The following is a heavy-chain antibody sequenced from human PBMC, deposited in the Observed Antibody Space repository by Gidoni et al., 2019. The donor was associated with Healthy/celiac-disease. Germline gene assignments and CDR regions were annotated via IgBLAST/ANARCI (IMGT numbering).Heavy chain of an antibody. J-gene: IGHJ4*02. Sequence: EVQLVESGGGLVQPGGSLTLSCAASGFTFSGSDKHWVRQASGKGLEWVGRIRSKANSYATAYAASVKGRFTISRDDSKNTAYLQMNSLKTEDTAVYYCTSTRPYSGYAEIDYWGQGTLVTVSS. V-gene: IGHV3-73*01. D-gene: IGHD5-12*01. CDR2: IRSKANSYAT. CDR3: TSTRPYSGYAEIDY. CDR1: GFTFSGSD.